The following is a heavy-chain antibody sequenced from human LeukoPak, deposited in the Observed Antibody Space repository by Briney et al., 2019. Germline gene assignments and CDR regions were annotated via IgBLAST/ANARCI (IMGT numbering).Heavy chain of an antibody. V-gene: IGHV3-30*18. CDR2: ISPDGSNK. J-gene: IGHJ4*02. Sequence: PGGSLRLSCAASGFTFSNYGIHWVRQAPGKGLGWVAAISPDGSNKYYADSVKGRFTISRDNSKSTVHLQMNSLRAEDTAVYYCAKRGRDIGHFDSWGQGTLVTVSS. D-gene: IGHD5-12*01. CDR3: AKRGRDIGHFDS. CDR1: GFTFSNYG.